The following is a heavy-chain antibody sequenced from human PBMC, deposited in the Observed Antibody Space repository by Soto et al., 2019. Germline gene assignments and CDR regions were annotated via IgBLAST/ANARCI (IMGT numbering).Heavy chain of an antibody. Sequence: QVQLVQSGAEVKKPGSSVKVSCKASGGTFSNYAFSWVRQAPGQGLEWMGGVIPILGTPAYAQSFQGRVTFTADKSTNTAYVELSSLTSDDTAVYCCAGGVNSAARLPSYFDFWGQGTLVTV. CDR1: GGTFSNYA. D-gene: IGHD6-6*01. CDR2: VIPILGTP. J-gene: IGHJ4*02. V-gene: IGHV1-69*06. CDR3: AGGVNSAARLPSYFDF.